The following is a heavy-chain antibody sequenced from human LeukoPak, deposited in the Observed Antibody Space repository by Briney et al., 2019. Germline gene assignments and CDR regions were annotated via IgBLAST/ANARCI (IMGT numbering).Heavy chain of an antibody. CDR1: GGSVRRGNYY. V-gene: IGHV4-61*02. Sequence: SQTLSLTCTVSGGSVRRGNYYWTWIRQPAGSGLEWIGRIYTSGTTDYNPSLRTRVTISVDTSRNQFSLNLSSVTAADTAVYYCARWSGSVTARNYYYYMDVWGEGTTVTVSS. CDR3: ARWSGSVTARNYYYYMDV. CDR2: IYTSGTT. D-gene: IGHD6-6*01. J-gene: IGHJ6*03.